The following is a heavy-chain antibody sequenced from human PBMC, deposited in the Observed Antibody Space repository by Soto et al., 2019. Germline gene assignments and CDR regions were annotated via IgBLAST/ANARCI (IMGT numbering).Heavy chain of an antibody. J-gene: IGHJ4*02. Sequence: EVQMVESGGGLVNPGGSLRLSCAASGFVFKNARMSWARQAPGRGLEWVGHIRSSAERGTTDYAAPVKGRFTISRDDSQNTLYLQMNSLKTEDTAVYFCYHYGSGSYSTDYWGQGTLVTVSS. D-gene: IGHD3-10*01. CDR2: IRSSAERGTT. V-gene: IGHV3-15*07. CDR1: GFVFKNAR. CDR3: YHYGSGSYSTDY.